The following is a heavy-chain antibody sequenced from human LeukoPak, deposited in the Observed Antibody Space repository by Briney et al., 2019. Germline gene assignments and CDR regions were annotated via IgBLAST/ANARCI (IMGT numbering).Heavy chain of an antibody. CDR1: GFTFSNYS. V-gene: IGHV3-48*04. D-gene: IGHD1-26*01. CDR2: ISSSRSII. Sequence: GGSLRLSCAASGFTFSNYSMNWVRQAPGKGLEWLSYISSSRSIIYYADSVKGRFTISRDNAKNSLYLQMNSLKTEDTAVYYCASPVGATTVRAFDIWGQGTMVTVSS. J-gene: IGHJ3*02. CDR3: ASPVGATTVRAFDI.